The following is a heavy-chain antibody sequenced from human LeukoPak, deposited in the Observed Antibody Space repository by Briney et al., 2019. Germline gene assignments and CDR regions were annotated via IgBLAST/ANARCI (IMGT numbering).Heavy chain of an antibody. CDR3: ARLAGGYYYYYYYMDV. D-gene: IGHD2-8*02. CDR1: GGSIISSSYY. CDR2: IYYTGST. V-gene: IGHV4-39*02. Sequence: SETLSLTCTVSGGSIISSSYYWGWIRQPPGRGLEYIGTIYYTGSTYYNPSLKSRVTISVDTSKNDFSLKLSSVTAADTAVYYCARLAGGYYYYYYYMDVWGRGTTVTISS. J-gene: IGHJ6*03.